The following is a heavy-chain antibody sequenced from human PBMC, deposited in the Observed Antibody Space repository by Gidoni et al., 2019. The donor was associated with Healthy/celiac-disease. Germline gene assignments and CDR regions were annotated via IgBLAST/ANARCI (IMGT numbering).Heavy chain of an antibody. D-gene: IGHD2-2*02. Sequence: EVQLLEYGGGLVQPGGSLRVACAAAGFTLSSEARSWVRQAPGKGLEWVSAISGSGGSTYFAASVTGRFPISRDNSKNTLYLPMNSLRAEDTAVYYCAKYGSPTKYQLLYGHWFDPWGQGTLVTVSS. CDR1: GFTLSSEA. CDR2: ISGSGGST. CDR3: AKYGSPTKYQLLYGHWFDP. J-gene: IGHJ5*02. V-gene: IGHV3-23*01.